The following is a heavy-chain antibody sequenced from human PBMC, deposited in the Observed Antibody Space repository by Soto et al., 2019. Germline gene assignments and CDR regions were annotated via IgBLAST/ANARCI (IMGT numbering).Heavy chain of an antibody. CDR3: ARDGAGSYWNWLDP. V-gene: IGHV3-48*01. D-gene: IGHD3-10*01. Sequence: EVQLVESGGGLVQPGGSLRLSCAASGFTFSSYSMNWVRQAPGKGLEWVSYISSSSSIIYYADSVKGRFTISRDNAKNSLYLQMNSLRAEDTAVYYCARDGAGSYWNWLDPRGLGTQVTVSS. CDR2: ISSSSSII. J-gene: IGHJ5*02. CDR1: GFTFSSYS.